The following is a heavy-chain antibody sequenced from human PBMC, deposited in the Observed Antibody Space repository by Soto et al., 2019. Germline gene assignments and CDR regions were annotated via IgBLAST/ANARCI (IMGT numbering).Heavy chain of an antibody. CDR1: GFSLTTSGMS. D-gene: IGHD4-17*01. CDR3: AHSPLGGFGDFTSFHT. Sequence: QITLKESGPTLVEPTQTLTLNCTFSGFSLTTSGMSVAWIRQPPGKALEWLALIFGDDDTRYIPSLRSRLTISKDTSRNYLVLTMTSMGPADTATFYFAHSPLGGFGDFTSFHTWGPGAVVTVSS. J-gene: IGHJ4*02. CDR2: IFGDDDT. V-gene: IGHV2-5*02.